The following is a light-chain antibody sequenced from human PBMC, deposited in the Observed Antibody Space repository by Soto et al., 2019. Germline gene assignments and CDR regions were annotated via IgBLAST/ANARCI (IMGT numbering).Light chain of an antibody. Sequence: DIVMTQTPLSSPVTLGQPASISCRSSEGLVHSDGNTYLNWLQQRPGQPPKLIIYWASTRESGVPDRFSGSGSGTEFTLTINSLQAEDVAVYYCQNYLDFPRTFGQGTKVDIK. CDR3: QNYLDFPRT. CDR1: EGLVHSDGNTY. J-gene: IGKJ1*01. V-gene: IGKV2-24*01. CDR2: WAS.